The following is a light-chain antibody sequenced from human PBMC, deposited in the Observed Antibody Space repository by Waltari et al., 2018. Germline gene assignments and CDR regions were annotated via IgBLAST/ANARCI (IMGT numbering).Light chain of an antibody. CDR2: YAN. J-gene: IGKJ1*01. CDR3: QQGNSYPWT. CDR1: KGISSY. Sequence: DIQMSQSPSSLSASAGERVSITCRASKGISSYLNWYQQEPGKAPKYLIYYANSFPSRVRSRFSGSRYGTEFTLTISSLQPEDFATYYCQQGNSYPWTFGQGTKVEIK. V-gene: IGKV1-16*01.